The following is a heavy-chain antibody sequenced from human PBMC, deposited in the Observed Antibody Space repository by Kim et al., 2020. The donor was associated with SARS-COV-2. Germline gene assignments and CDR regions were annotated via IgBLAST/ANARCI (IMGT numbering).Heavy chain of an antibody. J-gene: IGHJ6*02. CDR3: ARETYYYYYGMDV. Sequence: YSTSLKSRLTISKDTSKRQVVLTMTNMDPVDTATYYCARETYYYYYGMDVWGQGTTVTVSS. V-gene: IGHV2-26*01.